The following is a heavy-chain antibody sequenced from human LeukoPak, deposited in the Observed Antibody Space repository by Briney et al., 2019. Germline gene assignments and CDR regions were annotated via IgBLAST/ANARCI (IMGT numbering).Heavy chain of an antibody. CDR3: ARDNNYYGSGSYHDY. CDR2: INHSGST. Sequence: SETLSLTCAVYGGSFSGYYRSWIRQPPGKGLEWIGEINHSGSTNYNPSLKSRVTISVDTSKNQFSLKLSSVTAADTAVYYCARDNNYYGSGSYHDYWGQGTLVTVSS. CDR1: GGSFSGYY. V-gene: IGHV4-34*01. J-gene: IGHJ4*02. D-gene: IGHD3-10*01.